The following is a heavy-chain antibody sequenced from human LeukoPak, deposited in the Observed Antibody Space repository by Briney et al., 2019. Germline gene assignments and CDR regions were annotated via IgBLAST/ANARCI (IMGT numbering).Heavy chain of an antibody. D-gene: IGHD3-22*01. CDR1: RGSISTYY. Sequence: SETLSLTCTISRGSISTYYWSWIRQTPGTILEWIGNIHYTGRTRYNPSLESRVTMSLDTPKNEFSLRLTSMTAADSAVYYCARGRPDPQNSDYWDYWGQGILVTVSS. J-gene: IGHJ4*02. CDR2: IHYTGRT. CDR3: ARGRPDPQNSDYWDY. V-gene: IGHV4-59*13.